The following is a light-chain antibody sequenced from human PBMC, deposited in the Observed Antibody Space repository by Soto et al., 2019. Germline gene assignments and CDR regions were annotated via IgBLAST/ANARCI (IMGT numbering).Light chain of an antibody. CDR1: SSDVGAYNY. CDR3: SSYTSSTTRV. CDR2: DVG. V-gene: IGLV2-14*01. Sequence: QSALTQPASVSGSPGQSITISCTGTSSDVGAYNYVSWYQQHPGKAPKLMIYDVGNRPSGVSNRFSGSKSGNTASLTISGLQAEDEADYYCSSYTSSTTRVFGGGTKLTVL. J-gene: IGLJ2*01.